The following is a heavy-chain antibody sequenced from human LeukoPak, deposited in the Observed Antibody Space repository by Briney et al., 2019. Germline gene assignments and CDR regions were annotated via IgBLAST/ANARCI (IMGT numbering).Heavy chain of an antibody. V-gene: IGHV3-7*05. Sequence: PGGSLRLSCAASGXTFSSYWMSWVRQAPGKGLEWVATLKQDGGQKEYVESVKGRCTISRDNAKNSLYQQMNSLRAEDTAVYYCARDPTVTNFHDAFDIWGQGTMVTVSS. CDR1: GXTFSSYW. D-gene: IGHD4-17*01. CDR2: LKQDGGQK. CDR3: ARDPTVTNFHDAFDI. J-gene: IGHJ3*02.